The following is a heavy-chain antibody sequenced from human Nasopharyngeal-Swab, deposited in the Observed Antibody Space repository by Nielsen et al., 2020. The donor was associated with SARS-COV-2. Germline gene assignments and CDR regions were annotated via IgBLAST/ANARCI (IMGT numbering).Heavy chain of an antibody. Sequence: SVKVSCKASGFTFTSSAMQWVRQARGQRLEWIGWIVVGSGNTNYAQKFQERVTITRDMSTSTAYMELSSLRFEDTAVYYCAAEVRYSSGWWAYYYYGMDVWGQGTTVTVSS. V-gene: IGHV1-58*02. CDR2: IVVGSGNT. CDR1: GFTFTSSA. D-gene: IGHD6-19*01. J-gene: IGHJ6*02. CDR3: AAEVRYSSGWWAYYYYGMDV.